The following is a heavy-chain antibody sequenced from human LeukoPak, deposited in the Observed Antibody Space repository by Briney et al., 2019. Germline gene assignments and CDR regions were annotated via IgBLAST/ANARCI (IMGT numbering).Heavy chain of an antibody. CDR1: GFTFSSYW. J-gene: IGHJ6*03. V-gene: IGHV3-7*01. CDR2: IKQDGSEK. Sequence: PGGSLRLSCAASGFTFSSYWMSWVRQAPGKGLEWVANIKQDGSEKYYVDSVKGRFTISRDNAKNSLYLQMNSLRAEDTAVYYCARAPKYCTNGVCYYYYYMDVWGKGTTVTVSS. D-gene: IGHD2-8*01. CDR3: ARAPKYCTNGVCYYYYYMDV.